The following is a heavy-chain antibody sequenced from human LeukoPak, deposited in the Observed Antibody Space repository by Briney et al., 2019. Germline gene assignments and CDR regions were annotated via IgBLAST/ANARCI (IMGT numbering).Heavy chain of an antibody. V-gene: IGHV4-59*11. CDR1: GGIRPDPY. CDR3: AKRGGHFYDSSSYVSNSYLP. CDR2: VYHSGRT. D-gene: IGHD3-22*01. Sequence: PSETLSLTRTLSGGIRPDPYWCRIRQAPPTGLEWIGYVYHSGRTNVCPSLKRRTTISVGKSHNQISLKMTYVTTSDTALYYCAKRGGHFYDSSSYVSNSYLPWGQGFPVSVSS. J-gene: IGHJ5*02.